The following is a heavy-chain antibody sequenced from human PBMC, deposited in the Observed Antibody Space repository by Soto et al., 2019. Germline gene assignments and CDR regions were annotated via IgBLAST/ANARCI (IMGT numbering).Heavy chain of an antibody. Sequence: GGSLRLSCAAAGFTFSNAWMNWVRQAPGKGLEWVGRIKSKTDGGTTDYAAPVKGRFTISRDDSKNTLYLQMNSLKTEDTAVYYCTTSYYYDSSGYYGLYYYYGMDVWGQGTTVTVSS. CDR3: TTSYYYDSSGYYGLYYYYGMDV. CDR1: GFTFSNAW. CDR2: IKSKTDGGTT. V-gene: IGHV3-15*07. D-gene: IGHD3-22*01. J-gene: IGHJ6*02.